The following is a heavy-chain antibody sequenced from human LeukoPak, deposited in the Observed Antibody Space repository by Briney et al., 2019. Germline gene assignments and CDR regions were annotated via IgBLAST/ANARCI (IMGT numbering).Heavy chain of an antibody. Sequence: GGSLRLSCTASGFTFSSYGMHWVRQAPGKGLEWVAVIPYDGSNKYYADSVKGRFTISRDNSKNTLYLQMNSLRAEDTAVYYCAGSPRYHYGSGTLEQDYWGQGTLVTVSS. CDR1: GFTFSSYG. CDR3: AGSPRYHYGSGTLEQDY. CDR2: IPYDGSNK. V-gene: IGHV3-30*03. D-gene: IGHD3-10*01. J-gene: IGHJ4*02.